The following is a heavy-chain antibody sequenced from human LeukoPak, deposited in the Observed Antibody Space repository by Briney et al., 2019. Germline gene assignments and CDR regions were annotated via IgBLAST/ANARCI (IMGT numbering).Heavy chain of an antibody. Sequence: GGSLRLSCAASGFTFSIYAMSWVRQAPGKGLEWVSAISGSSGTAYYADSVKGRFTISRDNSKNTLYLQMNSLRAEDTAVYYCAKKGYYDGSGYYMYYFDHWGQGTLVTVSS. J-gene: IGHJ4*02. CDR2: ISGSSGTA. CDR1: GFTFSIYA. D-gene: IGHD3-22*01. CDR3: AKKGYYDGSGYYMYYFDH. V-gene: IGHV3-23*01.